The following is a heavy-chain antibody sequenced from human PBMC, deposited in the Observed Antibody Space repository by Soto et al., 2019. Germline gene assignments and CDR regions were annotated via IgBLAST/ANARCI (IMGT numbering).Heavy chain of an antibody. Sequence: SVNVSCKASGGTFSSYAISWVRQAPGQGLEWMGGIVPIFGTANYAQKFQGRVTITADESTSTAYMELSSLRSEDTAVYYCARGGLRYFDQGNWFDPWGQGTLVTVSS. CDR3: ARGGLRYFDQGNWFDP. CDR2: IVPIFGTA. V-gene: IGHV1-69*13. D-gene: IGHD3-9*01. CDR1: GGTFSSYA. J-gene: IGHJ5*02.